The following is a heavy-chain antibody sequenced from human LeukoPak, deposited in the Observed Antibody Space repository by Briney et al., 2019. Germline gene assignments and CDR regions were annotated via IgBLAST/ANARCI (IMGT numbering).Heavy chain of an antibody. J-gene: IGHJ4*02. V-gene: IGHV4-59*08. D-gene: IGHD1-26*01. Sequence: SGTLSLTCTVSGGSISGYYWSGIRQPPGKGLEWIGFISYSGGTNYNPSLKSRVTISVDTSKNQFSLKLNSVTAADTAVYYCARHGGSYTFDYWGQGTLVTVSS. CDR3: ARHGGSYTFDY. CDR1: GGSISGYY. CDR2: ISYSGGT.